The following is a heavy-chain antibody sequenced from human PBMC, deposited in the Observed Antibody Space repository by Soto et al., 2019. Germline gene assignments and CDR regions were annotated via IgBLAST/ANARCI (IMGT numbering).Heavy chain of an antibody. D-gene: IGHD3-22*01. J-gene: IGHJ4*02. CDR1: GFTFSSYA. Sequence: GGSLRLSCAASGFTFSSYAMSWVRQAPGKGLEWVSSISASGATTYHADAVKGRFTISRDNSKNTLYLQMNSLRAEDTALYYCAKDQERGDYYDSSYWGQGTLVTVSS. CDR2: ISASGATT. CDR3: AKDQERGDYYDSSY. V-gene: IGHV3-23*01.